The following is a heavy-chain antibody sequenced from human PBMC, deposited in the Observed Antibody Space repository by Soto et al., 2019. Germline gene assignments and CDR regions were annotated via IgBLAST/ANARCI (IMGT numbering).Heavy chain of an antibody. Sequence: EVQVLESGGGLVQPGGSLRLSCAATGFTFSDFAMSWVRQAPGKGLEWVSRIYGGGNGPHYADSVKGRVTISRDNSKNTLDLQMNSLRAEDTAVYYCAKMKGMDPWAYSFDYWGQGTLVTVSS. CDR1: GFTFSDFA. V-gene: IGHV3-23*01. CDR3: AKMKGMDPWAYSFDY. CDR2: IYGGGNGP. J-gene: IGHJ4*02. D-gene: IGHD2-2*03.